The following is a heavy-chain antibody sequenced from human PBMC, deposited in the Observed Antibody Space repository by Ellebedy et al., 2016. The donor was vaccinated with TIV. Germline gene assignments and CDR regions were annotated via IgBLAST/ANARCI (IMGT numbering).Heavy chain of an antibody. J-gene: IGHJ6*02. CDR1: GFTFSSDA. V-gene: IGHV3-30-3*01. Sequence: GESLKISCAASGFTFSSDAMHWVRQAPGKGLEWVAVISYDGSNKYYADSVKGRFTISRDNAKYTLSLQMNSLRAEDTAVYYCARDLYDFWSAYFSNYYYYGMDVWGQGTTVTVSS. CDR3: ARDLYDFWSAYFSNYYYYGMDV. D-gene: IGHD3-3*01. CDR2: ISYDGSNK.